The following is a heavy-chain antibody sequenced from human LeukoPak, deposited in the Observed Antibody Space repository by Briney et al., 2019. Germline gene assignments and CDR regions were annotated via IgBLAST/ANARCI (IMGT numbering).Heavy chain of an antibody. CDR3: VKDSAWSAIRWYFDY. J-gene: IGHJ4*02. Sequence: QPGGSLRLSCAASGFTFSSYAMHWVRQAPGKGLEYVSAISSNGGSTYYADSVKGRFTISRDNSKNTLYLQMSSLRAEDTAVYYCVKDSAWSAIRWYFDYWGQGTLVTVSS. V-gene: IGHV3-64D*09. CDR2: ISSNGGST. D-gene: IGHD2-2*02. CDR1: GFTFSSYA.